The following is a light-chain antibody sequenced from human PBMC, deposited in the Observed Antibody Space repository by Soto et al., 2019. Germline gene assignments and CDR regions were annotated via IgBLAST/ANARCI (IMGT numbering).Light chain of an antibody. CDR2: EVS. CDR3: CSYAGSSTYV. Sequence: QSVLTQPASVSGSPGQSITISCTGTNSDVGDYNYVSWYQQHPGKAPKLIIYEVSNRPSGISDRFSASKSGNTASLTISGLQAEDEADYYCCSYAGSSTYVFGTGTKVTVL. V-gene: IGLV2-14*01. J-gene: IGLJ1*01. CDR1: NSDVGDYNY.